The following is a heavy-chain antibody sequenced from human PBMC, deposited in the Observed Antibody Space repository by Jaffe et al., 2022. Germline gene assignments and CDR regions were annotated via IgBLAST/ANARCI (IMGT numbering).Heavy chain of an antibody. CDR1: YYSISNGYY. Sequence: QVQLQESGPGLVKPSETLSLTCAVSYYSISNGYYWGWIRQSPGKGLEWIGSMYHSGSTYYNLSLKSRVTISVDTSKKQFSLNLSSVTAADTAVYYCARQMNYYDSGSYYPRDAFDIWGQGTMVTVSS. CDR3: ARQMNYYDSGSYYPRDAFDI. V-gene: IGHV4-38-2*01. J-gene: IGHJ3*02. CDR2: MYHSGST. D-gene: IGHD3-10*01.